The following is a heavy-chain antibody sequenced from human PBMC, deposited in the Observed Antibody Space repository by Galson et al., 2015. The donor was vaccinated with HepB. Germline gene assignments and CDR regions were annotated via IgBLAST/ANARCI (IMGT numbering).Heavy chain of an antibody. V-gene: IGHV3-23*01. D-gene: IGHD5-24*01. CDR1: GFTFSRYG. CDR3: AIEHEMDTLFLGYYSFDI. Sequence: SLRLSCVVSGFTFSRYGMSWVRQAPGKGLEWVSGTSGSGGSTYYAGSVKGRFTISRDKPKNTRYLQMNSLRADDTALYYCAIEHEMDTLFLGYYSFDILGQGTMVPVSS. CDR2: TSGSGGST. J-gene: IGHJ3*02.